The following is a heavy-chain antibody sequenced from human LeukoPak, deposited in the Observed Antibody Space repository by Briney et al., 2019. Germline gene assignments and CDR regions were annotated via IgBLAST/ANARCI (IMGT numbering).Heavy chain of an antibody. J-gene: IGHJ4*02. Sequence: SETLSLTCAVYGGSFSGYYWSWIRQPPGKGLEWIGEINHSGSTNYNPSLKSRVTMSVDTSKNQFSLKLSSVTAADTAVYYCATLLGAIDYWGQGTLVTVSS. V-gene: IGHV4-34*01. CDR3: ATLLGAIDY. CDR2: INHSGST. D-gene: IGHD1-26*01. CDR1: GGSFSGYY.